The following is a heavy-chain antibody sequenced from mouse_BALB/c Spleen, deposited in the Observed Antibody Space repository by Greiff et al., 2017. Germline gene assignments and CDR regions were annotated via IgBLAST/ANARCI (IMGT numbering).Heavy chain of an antibody. D-gene: IGHD2-10*02. CDR2: IYPGNSDT. V-gene: IGHV1-5*01. CDR1: GYAFSSYW. CDR3: TRKKYGNYDYYAMDY. J-gene: IGHJ4*01. Sequence: EVQLQQSGAELVRPGSSVKISCKASGYAFSSYWMNWVKQRPGQGLEWIGAIYPGNSDTSYNQKFKGKAKLTAVTSTSTAYMELSSLTNEDSAVYYCTRKKYGNYDYYAMDYWGQGTSVTVSS.